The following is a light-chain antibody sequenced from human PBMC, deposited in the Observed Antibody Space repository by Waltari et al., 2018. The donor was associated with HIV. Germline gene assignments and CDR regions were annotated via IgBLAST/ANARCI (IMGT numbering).Light chain of an antibody. CDR2: WAS. J-gene: IGKJ1*01. CDR3: QQYYSIPQT. Sequence: DIVMTQSPDSLAVSLGERATIRCKSSRSVLYSSNKNNYLAWYQQKPGQPPKLLIYWASTRESGVPDRFSGSGSGTDFTLTISSLQAEDVAVYYCQQYYSIPQTFGQGTTVEIK. CDR1: RSVLYSSNKNNY. V-gene: IGKV4-1*01.